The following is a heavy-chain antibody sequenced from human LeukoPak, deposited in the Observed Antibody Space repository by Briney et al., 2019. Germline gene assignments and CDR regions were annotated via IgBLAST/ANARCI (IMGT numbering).Heavy chain of an antibody. J-gene: IGHJ4*02. CDR2: IYYSGST. CDR3: ARGSSWYLDY. V-gene: IGHV4-39*07. D-gene: IGHD6-13*01. Sequence: SETLSLTCTVSGGSISSSSYYWGWIRQPPGKGLEWIGSIYYSGSTYYNPSLKSRVTISVDTSKNQFSLKLSSVTAADTAVYYCARGSSWYLDYWGQGTLVTVSS. CDR1: GGSISSSSYY.